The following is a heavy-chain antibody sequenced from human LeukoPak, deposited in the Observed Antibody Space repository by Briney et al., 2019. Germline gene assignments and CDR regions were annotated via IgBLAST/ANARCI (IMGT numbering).Heavy chain of an antibody. D-gene: IGHD6-13*01. CDR2: ISGSGGST. CDR1: GFTFSSYA. CDR3: AKVSIKQQLAHTFDY. J-gene: IGHJ4*02. Sequence: PGGSLGLSCAASGFTFSSYAMSWVRQAPGKGLEWVSAISGSGGSTYYADSVKGRFTISRDNSKNTLYLQMNSLRAEDTAVYYCAKVSIKQQLAHTFDYWGQGTLVTVSS. V-gene: IGHV3-23*01.